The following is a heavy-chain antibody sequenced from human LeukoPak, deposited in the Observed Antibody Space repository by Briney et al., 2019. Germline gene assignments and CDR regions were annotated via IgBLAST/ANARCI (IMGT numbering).Heavy chain of an antibody. CDR3: AKYSGTYRDY. Sequence: GGSLRLSCAASGFTFSSSNMNWVRRAPGRGLEWVSSISGSSTYIFYADSVKGRFTISRDNAKNSLYLQMNSLRAEDTAVYYCAKYSGTYRDYWGQGTLVTVSS. CDR1: GFTFSSSN. D-gene: IGHD1-26*01. CDR2: ISGSSTYI. J-gene: IGHJ4*02. V-gene: IGHV3-21*01.